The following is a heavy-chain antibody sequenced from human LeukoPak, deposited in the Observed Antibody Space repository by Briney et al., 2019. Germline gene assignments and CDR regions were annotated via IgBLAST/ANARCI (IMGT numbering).Heavy chain of an antibody. Sequence: PSETLSLTCAVYGGSFSGYYWTWIRQPPGKGLEWIGEINHSGSTNYNPSLKSRVTISVDTSKNQFSLKLSSVTAADTAVYYCARGPVFVVVVAATPSFDYWGQGTLVTVSS. D-gene: IGHD2-15*01. CDR2: INHSGST. CDR3: ARGPVFVVVVAATPSFDY. J-gene: IGHJ4*02. V-gene: IGHV4-34*01. CDR1: GGSFSGYY.